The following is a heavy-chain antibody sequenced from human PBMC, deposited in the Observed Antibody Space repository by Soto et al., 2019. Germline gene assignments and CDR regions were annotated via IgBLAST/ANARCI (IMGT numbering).Heavy chain of an antibody. V-gene: IGHV1-18*01. CDR2: ISPYKGRT. D-gene: IGHD2-15*01. J-gene: IGHJ3*02. CDR3: ARDRYGGNCCDAFDI. CDR1: GYKFTSYG. Sequence: QAQLVQSGPEVKKPGASVSISCKASGYKFTSYGFIWMRQAPGHGLEWVGWISPYKGRTEYAQKFRGRVTLARETSTSTAYMDLSSLRSDDTAVYYCARDRYGGNCCDAFDIWGQGTMVTVSS.